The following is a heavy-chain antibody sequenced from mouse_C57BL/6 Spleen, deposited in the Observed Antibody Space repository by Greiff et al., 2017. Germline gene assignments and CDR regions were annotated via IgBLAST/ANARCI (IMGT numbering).Heavy chain of an antibody. V-gene: IGHV1-50*01. CDR1: GYTFTSYW. J-gene: IGHJ4*01. CDR3: ARDYAGGYYAMDY. D-gene: IGHD2-4*01. CDR2: IDPSDSYT. Sequence: QVHVKQPGAELVKPGASVKLSCKASGYTFTSYWMQWVKQRPGQGLEWIGEIDPSDSYTNYNQKFKGKATLTVDTSSSTAYMQLSSLTSEDSAVYYCARDYAGGYYAMDYWGQGTSVTVSS.